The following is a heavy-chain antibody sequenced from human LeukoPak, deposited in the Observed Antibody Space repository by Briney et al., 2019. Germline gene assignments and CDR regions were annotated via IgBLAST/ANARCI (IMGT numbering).Heavy chain of an antibody. J-gene: IGHJ4*02. V-gene: IGHV4-39*01. CDR3: ARGLRYAKGYFDY. CDR2: IYYSGST. Sequence: SETLSLTCTVSGGSISSSSYYWGWIRQPPGKGLEWIGSIYYSGSTYYNPSLKSRVTISVDTSKNQFSLKLSSVTAADTAVYYCARGLRYAKGYFDYWGQGTLVTVSS. D-gene: IGHD3-9*01. CDR1: GGSISSSSYY.